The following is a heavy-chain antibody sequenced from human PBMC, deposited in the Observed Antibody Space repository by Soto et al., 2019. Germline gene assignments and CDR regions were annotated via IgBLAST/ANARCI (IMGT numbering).Heavy chain of an antibody. CDR3: ASSPGIAVADY. Sequence: QVQLVQSGAEEKKPGASVKVSCKASGYTFTSYAMHWVRQAPGQRLEWMGWINAGNGNTKYSQKFQGRVTITRDPSSCPAYMELSRLGPEVTAAHYCASSPGIAVADYWGQGTLVTVSS. CDR1: GYTFTSYA. CDR2: INAGNGNT. V-gene: IGHV1-3*05. D-gene: IGHD6-19*01. J-gene: IGHJ4*02.